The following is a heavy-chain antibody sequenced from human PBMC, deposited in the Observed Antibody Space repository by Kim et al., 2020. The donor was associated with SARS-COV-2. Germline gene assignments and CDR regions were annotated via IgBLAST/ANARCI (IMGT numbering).Heavy chain of an antibody. V-gene: IGHV4-31*03. CDR1: GGSINSDSYS. CDR2: ISYSGST. CDR3: AREEGTFPLYGAYTPFGYFDL. Sequence: SETLSLTCTVSGGSINSDSYSWSWVRQHPGKGLEWIGNISYSGSTSYSPSLQSRVTISVDTSASQFALRLNSVTAADTAVYYCAREEGTFPLYGAYTPFGYFDLWGRGTLVTVSS. J-gene: IGHJ2*01. D-gene: IGHD4-17*01.